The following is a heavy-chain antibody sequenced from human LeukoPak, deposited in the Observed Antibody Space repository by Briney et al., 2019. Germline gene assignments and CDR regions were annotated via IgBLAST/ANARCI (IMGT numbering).Heavy chain of an antibody. V-gene: IGHV4-34*01. D-gene: IGHD5-18*01. CDR1: GGSFSGYY. J-gene: IGHJ6*04. CDR2: INHSGST. CDR3: ARGGGYSYGFHYYYGMDV. Sequence: SETLSLTCAVYGGSFSGYYWSWIRQPPGKGLEWTGEINHSGSTNYNPSLKSRVTISVDTSKNQFSLKLSSVTAADTAVYYCARGGGYSYGFHYYYGMDVWGKGTTVTVSS.